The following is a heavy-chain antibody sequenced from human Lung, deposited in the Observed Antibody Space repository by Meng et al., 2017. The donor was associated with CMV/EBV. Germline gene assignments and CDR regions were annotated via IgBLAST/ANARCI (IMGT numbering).Heavy chain of an antibody. CDR2: INPSGGST. CDR1: GYTFTSYY. J-gene: IGHJ4*02. V-gene: IGHV1-46*01. Sequence: ASVXVSXKASGYTFTSYYMHWVRQAPGRGLEWMGIINPSGGSTSYAQKFLGRVTMTRDTSTSTVYMELSSLRSEDTAVYYCARDRERGYSYGIIDYWGQGTXVTVYS. D-gene: IGHD5-18*01. CDR3: ARDRERGYSYGIIDY.